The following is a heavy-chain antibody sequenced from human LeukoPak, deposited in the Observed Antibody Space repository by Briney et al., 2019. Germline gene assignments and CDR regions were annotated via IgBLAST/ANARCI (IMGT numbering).Heavy chain of an antibody. CDR1: GGSISSYY. CDR2: INQSGST. D-gene: IGHD5-18*01. V-gene: IGHV4-34*01. Sequence: SETLSLTCTVSGGSISSYYWNWIRQSPGKGLEWIGEINQSGSTKYNPSLKSRVTISGDTSKNQFSLRLNSVTAADTAVYFCARAYRAHQTFHSYHYFDYWGQGTLVTVSS. J-gene: IGHJ4*02. CDR3: ARAYRAHQTFHSYHYFDY.